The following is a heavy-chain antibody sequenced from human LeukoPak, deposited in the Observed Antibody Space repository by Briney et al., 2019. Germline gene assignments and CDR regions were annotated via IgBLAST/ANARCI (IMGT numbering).Heavy chain of an antibody. J-gene: IGHJ4*02. D-gene: IGHD3-3*01. CDR2: IYSSGST. Sequence: AETLSLTCTVSGGSISSSSYYWGWIRQSPGQGLEWIGSIYSSGSTYYNPSLKSRVTISIDTSKNQLSLKMSSVTAADTALYFCASNEWSGYYFDYWGQGTLVTVSS. CDR1: GGSISSSSYY. V-gene: IGHV4-39*01. CDR3: ASNEWSGYYFDY.